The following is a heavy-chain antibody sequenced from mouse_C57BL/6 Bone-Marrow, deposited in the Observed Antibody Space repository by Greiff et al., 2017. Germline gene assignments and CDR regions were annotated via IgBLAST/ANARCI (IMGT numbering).Heavy chain of an antibody. CDR2: IDPANGNT. CDR3: ADGCCADY. V-gene: IGHV14-3*01. Sequence: VQLQQSVAELVRPGASVKLSCKASGYNFKNSCMHWVKQRPEQGLEWIGRIDPANGNTTYAPKFQGKATVTADTASNTAYLQLSSLTSEASAIYYCADGCCADYWGQGTTLTVSS. CDR1: GYNFKNSC. D-gene: IGHD2-3*01. J-gene: IGHJ2*01.